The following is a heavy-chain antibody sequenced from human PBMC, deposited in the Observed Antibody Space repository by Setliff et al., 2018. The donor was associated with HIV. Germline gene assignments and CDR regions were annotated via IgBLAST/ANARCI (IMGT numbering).Heavy chain of an antibody. CDR2: IYTSGST. J-gene: IGHJ3*02. Sequence: KASETLSLTCTVSGGSISSGGYYWSWIRKPAGKGLEWIGHIYTSGSTKYNPSLKGRVTISVDTSKNQFSLNLSSVTAADTAFYYCATFSPRDAFDIWGQGTMVTVSS. CDR1: GGSISSGGYY. D-gene: IGHD3-16*01. CDR3: ATFSPRDAFDI. V-gene: IGHV4-61*09.